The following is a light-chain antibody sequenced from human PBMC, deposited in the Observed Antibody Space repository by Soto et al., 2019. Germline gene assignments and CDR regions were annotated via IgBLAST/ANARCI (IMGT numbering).Light chain of an antibody. V-gene: IGKV3-20*01. J-gene: IGKJ2*01. CDR3: QQYLCSPPTYT. CDR1: QSVSSSS. CDR2: AAS. Sequence: EIVLTQSPGTLSLSPGERATLSCRASQSVSSSSLAWYQQKAGQAPRLLIYAASNRASGIPGRFSGSGSGTDFTLTISRLEPEDFAVYYCQQYLCSPPTYTFGQGTKLEIK.